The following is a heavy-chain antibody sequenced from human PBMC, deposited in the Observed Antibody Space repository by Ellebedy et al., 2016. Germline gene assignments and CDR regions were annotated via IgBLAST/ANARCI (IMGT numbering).Heavy chain of an antibody. CDR1: GFTFSSYV. Sequence: GGSLRLXXVASGFTFSSYVMHWVRQAPGKGLEWVAIISYDGNNKYYADSVKGRFTISRDNSKNTLYLQMNSLRAEDTAVYYCARDMYSGAYYNWGQGTLVTVSS. D-gene: IGHD1-26*01. CDR3: ARDMYSGAYYN. CDR2: ISYDGNNK. J-gene: IGHJ4*02. V-gene: IGHV3-30-3*01.